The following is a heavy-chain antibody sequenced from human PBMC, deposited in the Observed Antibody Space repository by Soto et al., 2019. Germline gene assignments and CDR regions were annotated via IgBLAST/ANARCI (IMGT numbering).Heavy chain of an antibody. J-gene: IGHJ6*02. D-gene: IGHD6-13*01. Sequence: PSETLSLTCTVSGGSISSYYWSWIRQPPGKGLEWIGYIYYSGSTNYNPSLKSRVTISADTSKNQFSLKLSSVTAADTAVYYCARLYSSSWYEDYYYGMDVWGQGTTVTVSS. V-gene: IGHV4-59*01. CDR2: IYYSGST. CDR3: ARLYSSSWYEDYYYGMDV. CDR1: GGSISSYY.